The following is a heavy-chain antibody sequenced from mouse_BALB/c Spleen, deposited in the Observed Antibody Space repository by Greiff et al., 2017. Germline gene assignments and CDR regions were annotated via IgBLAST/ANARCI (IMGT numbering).Heavy chain of an antibody. CDR3: AGYDYLYYAIDY. CDR1: GYAFSSYW. D-gene: IGHD2-4*01. Sequence: QVQLQQSGAELVRPGSSVKISCKASGYAFSSYWMNWVKQRPGQGLEWIGQIYPGDGDTNYNGKFKGKATLTADKSSSTAYMQLSSLTSEDSAVYFCAGYDYLYYAIDYWGQGTSVTVSS. CDR2: IYPGDGDT. V-gene: IGHV1-80*01. J-gene: IGHJ4*01.